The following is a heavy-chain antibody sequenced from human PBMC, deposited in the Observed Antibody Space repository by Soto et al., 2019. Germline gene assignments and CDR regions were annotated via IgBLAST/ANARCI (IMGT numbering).Heavy chain of an antibody. D-gene: IGHD1-7*01. Sequence: ASVKVSCKVSGYTLTELSMHWVRQAPGKGLEWMGGFDPEDGETIYAQKFQGRVTMTEDTSTDTAYMELSSLRSEDTAVYYCATGGTTAPTGYYYGTDVRGQATTVPVSS. J-gene: IGHJ6*02. CDR1: GYTLTELS. V-gene: IGHV1-24*01. CDR2: FDPEDGET. CDR3: ATGGTTAPTGYYYGTDV.